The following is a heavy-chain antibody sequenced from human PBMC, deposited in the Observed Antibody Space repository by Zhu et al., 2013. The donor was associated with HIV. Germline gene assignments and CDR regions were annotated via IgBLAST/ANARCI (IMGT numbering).Heavy chain of an antibody. CDR1: GGTFSSYA. J-gene: IGHJ6*02. CDR3: ARDDCSGGSCYSSFYYYYGMDV. CDR2: INPSGGST. Sequence: QVQLVQSGAEVKKPGSSVKVSCKASGGTFSSYAISWVRQAPGQGLEWMGIINPSGGSTSYAQKFQGRVTMTRDTSTSTVYMELSSLRSEDTAVYYCARDDCSGGSCYSSFYYYYGMDVWGQGTTVTVSS. D-gene: IGHD2-15*01. V-gene: IGHV1-46*01.